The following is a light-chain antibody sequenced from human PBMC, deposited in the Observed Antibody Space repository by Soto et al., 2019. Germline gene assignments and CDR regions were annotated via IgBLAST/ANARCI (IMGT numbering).Light chain of an antibody. J-gene: IGLJ1*01. Sequence: QSALTQPASVSGSPGQSITISCTGTSSDVGSYNLVSWYQQHPGKAPKLIIYEVSKRPSGVSNRFSGSKSGNTASLTISWLQAEDDADYYCCSYAGSSTYVFGTGTKLTVL. V-gene: IGLV2-23*02. CDR2: EVS. CDR1: SSDVGSYNL. CDR3: CSYAGSSTYV.